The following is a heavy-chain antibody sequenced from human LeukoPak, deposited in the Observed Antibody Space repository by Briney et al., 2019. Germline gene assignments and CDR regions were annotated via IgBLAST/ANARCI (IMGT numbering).Heavy chain of an antibody. Sequence: ASVKVSCKASGGTLSSYAISWVRQAPGQGLEWMGGIIPIFGTANYAQKFQGRVTITTDESTSTAYMELSSLRSEDTAVYYCAREFASYSTHAQYYYMDVWGKGTTVTVSS. D-gene: IGHD4-11*01. J-gene: IGHJ6*03. CDR1: GGTLSSYA. CDR2: IIPIFGTA. V-gene: IGHV1-69*05. CDR3: AREFASYSTHAQYYYMDV.